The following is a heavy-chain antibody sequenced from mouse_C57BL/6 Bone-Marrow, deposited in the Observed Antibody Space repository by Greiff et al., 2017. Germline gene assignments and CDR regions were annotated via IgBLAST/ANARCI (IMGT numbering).Heavy chain of an antibody. J-gene: IGHJ4*01. D-gene: IGHD2-1*01. Sequence: QVQLQQSGAELARPGASVKMSCKASGYTFTSYTMHWVKQRPGQGLEWIGYINPSSGYTKYNQKFKDKATLTADKSSSTAYMQLSSLTSEDSAVYYCAREGIYPYAMDYWGQGTSVTVSS. CDR2: INPSSGYT. V-gene: IGHV1-4*01. CDR3: AREGIYPYAMDY. CDR1: GYTFTSYT.